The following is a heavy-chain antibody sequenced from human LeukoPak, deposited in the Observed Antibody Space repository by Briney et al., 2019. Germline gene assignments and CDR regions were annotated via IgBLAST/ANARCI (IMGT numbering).Heavy chain of an antibody. CDR1: GGSISSSRYY. J-gene: IGHJ4*02. CDR2: IYYSGST. V-gene: IGHV4-39*01. Sequence: SQTLSLTCTVSGGSISSSRYYWGWIRQPPGKGLEWIGSIYYSGSTYYNPSLKSRVTISVDTSRNQFSLKLSSVTAADTAVYYCARGGSRLTTAGDLDYWGQGTLVTVSS. D-gene: IGHD3-16*01. CDR3: ARGGSRLTTAGDLDY.